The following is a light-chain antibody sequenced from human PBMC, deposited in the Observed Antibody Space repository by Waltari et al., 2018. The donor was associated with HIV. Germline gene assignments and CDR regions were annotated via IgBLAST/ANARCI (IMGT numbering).Light chain of an antibody. Sequence: QSALTQPPSASGSPGQSVTLPCTGTTKDVGLYNYVSWYQQNPGEAPKLIIFEVSKRPSGVPDRFSGSKSGNTASLTVSGLQSEDEADYFCSSYAGSNTLLFGGGTKLTVL. CDR3: SSYAGSNTLL. J-gene: IGLJ2*01. CDR1: TKDVGLYNY. V-gene: IGLV2-8*01. CDR2: EVS.